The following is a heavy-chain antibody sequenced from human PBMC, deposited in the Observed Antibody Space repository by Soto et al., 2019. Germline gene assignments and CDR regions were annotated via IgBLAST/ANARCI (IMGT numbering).Heavy chain of an antibody. CDR1: GYTFTSYD. D-gene: IGHD6-25*01. Sequence: ASVKVSCKASGYTFTSYDINWVRQARGQRLEWIGWIVVGSGNTNYAQKFQERVTITRDMSTSTAYMELSSLRSEDTAVYYCAASGNFDYWGQGTLVTVSS. CDR2: IVVGSGNT. V-gene: IGHV1-58*02. J-gene: IGHJ4*02. CDR3: AASGNFDY.